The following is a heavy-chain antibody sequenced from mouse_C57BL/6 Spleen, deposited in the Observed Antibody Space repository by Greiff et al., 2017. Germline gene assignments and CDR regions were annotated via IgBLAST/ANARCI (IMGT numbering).Heavy chain of an antibody. CDR2: IYPSDSET. CDR1: GYTFTSYW. Sequence: QVQLKQPGAELVRPGSSVKLSCKASGYTFTSYWMDWVKQRPGQGLEWIGNIYPSDSETHYNQQFKDKATLTVDKSSSTAYMQLSSLTSEDSAVYYCARSIYYYGSSYGAMDCWGQGTSVTVSS. J-gene: IGHJ4*01. D-gene: IGHD1-1*01. V-gene: IGHV1-61*01. CDR3: ARSIYYYGSSYGAMDC.